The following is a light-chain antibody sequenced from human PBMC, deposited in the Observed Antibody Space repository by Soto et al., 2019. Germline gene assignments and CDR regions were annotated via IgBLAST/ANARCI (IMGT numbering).Light chain of an antibody. CDR3: QQSYTSPTT. J-gene: IGKJ5*01. CDR1: QSIGKH. Sequence: DIQMTQSRSFLSASLGDRVTSTCRASQSIGKHLNWYQQKPGKAPKFLIYGASTLQSGVPSRFTGSGSGTDFTLTVNSLQAEDFATYYCQQSYTSPTTFGQGTRLEIK. CDR2: GAS. V-gene: IGKV1-39*01.